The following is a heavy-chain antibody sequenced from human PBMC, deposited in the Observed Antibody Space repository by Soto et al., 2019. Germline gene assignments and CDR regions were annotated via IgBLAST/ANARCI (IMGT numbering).Heavy chain of an antibody. J-gene: IGHJ3*02. Sequence: QITLKESGPTLVKPTQTLTLTCTFSGFTLSTSGVGVGWIRQPPGKALEWLALIYWDDDKRYSPSLKSRLTITKDTSKNQVVLTMTNMDPVDTATYYCAHRGSSSWLNAFDIWGQGTMVTVSS. V-gene: IGHV2-5*02. CDR1: GFTLSTSGVG. D-gene: IGHD6-13*01. CDR3: AHRGSSSWLNAFDI. CDR2: IYWDDDK.